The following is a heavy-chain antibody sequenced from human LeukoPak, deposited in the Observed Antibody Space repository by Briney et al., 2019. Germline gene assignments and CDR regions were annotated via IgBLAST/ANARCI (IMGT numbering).Heavy chain of an antibody. V-gene: IGHV4-4*02. J-gene: IGHJ4*02. D-gene: IGHD5-12*01. CDR2: IYHSGST. CDR1: RGSISSSDS. Sequence: TSETLSLTCAVSRGSISSSDSWSWVRQPPGKGLEWIGEIYHSGSTNYNPSLKNRVTISVDKSMNQFSLNLNSVTAADTAVYYCAGARGYSGYGASYYFDYWGQGTLVTVSS. CDR3: AGARGYSGYGASYYFDY.